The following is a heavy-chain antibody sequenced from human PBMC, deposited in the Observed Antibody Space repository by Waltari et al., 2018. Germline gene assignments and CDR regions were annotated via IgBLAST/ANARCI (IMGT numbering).Heavy chain of an antibody. CDR2: FEPEDADT. CDR3: ATGGAPPEGAFDI. D-gene: IGHD3-16*01. J-gene: IGHJ3*02. V-gene: IGHV1-24*01. Sequence: QVQLVQSGAEVKKPGASVKVSCKVSGYTLTDSSIHWVWQAPGKGLEWMGGFEPEDADTIYAQKFQGRVTMTEDTSTDTAYMELSSLRSEDTAVYYCATGGAPPEGAFDIWGQGTMVTVSS. CDR1: GYTLTDSS.